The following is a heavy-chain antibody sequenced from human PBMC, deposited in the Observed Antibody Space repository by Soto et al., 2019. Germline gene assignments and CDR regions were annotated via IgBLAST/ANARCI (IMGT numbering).Heavy chain of an antibody. CDR1: GFTFSSYS. CDR2: ISSSSRYI. J-gene: IGHJ4*02. CDR3: ARVPRIAVAGCDRDLCLAY. V-gene: IGHV3-21*01. D-gene: IGHD6-19*01. Sequence: PGGSLRLSCAASGFTFSSYSMNWVRQAPGKGLEWVSSISSSSRYIYYADSVKGRFTISRDNAKNSLYLQMNSLRAEDTAVYYRARVPRIAVAGCDRDLCLAYWGQGTLVTVSS.